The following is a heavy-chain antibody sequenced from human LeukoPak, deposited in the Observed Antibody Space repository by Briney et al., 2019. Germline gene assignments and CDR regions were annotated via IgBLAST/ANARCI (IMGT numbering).Heavy chain of an antibody. CDR3: ATNPYYYDSSGYPGHFDY. V-gene: IGHV3-53*01. J-gene: IGHJ4*02. D-gene: IGHD3-22*01. Sequence: GGSLRLSCAASGLTGSHNYVSWVRQAPGKGLEWVSAIHTSGDTCYADSVKGRFTISRDTSKNTLYLQINSQRVEDTAVYYCATNPYYYDSSGYPGHFDYWGQGTLVTVSS. CDR2: IHTSGDT. CDR1: GLTGSHNY.